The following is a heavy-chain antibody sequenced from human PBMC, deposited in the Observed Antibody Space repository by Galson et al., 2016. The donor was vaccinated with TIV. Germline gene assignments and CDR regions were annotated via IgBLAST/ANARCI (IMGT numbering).Heavy chain of an antibody. CDR1: GFSLTTGGMR. CDR3: AHHDYNNFFAY. J-gene: IGHJ4*02. D-gene: IGHD4-11*01. V-gene: IGHV2-70*04. CDR2: IDWDDDK. Sequence: PALVKPTQTLTLTCSFSGFSLTTGGMRVSWIRQPPGKALEWLARIDWDDDKFYSTSLRTRLTISKDTSKNQVVLTMTNMDPVDTATYYYAHHDYNNFFAYWGQGTLVTVSS.